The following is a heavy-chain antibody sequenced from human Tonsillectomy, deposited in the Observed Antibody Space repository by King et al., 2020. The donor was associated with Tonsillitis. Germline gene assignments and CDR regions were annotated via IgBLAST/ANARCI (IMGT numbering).Heavy chain of an antibody. D-gene: IGHD4-11*01. Sequence: LQLQESGPGLVKPSETLSLTCTVSGASISSSDYYWGWIRQPPGKGLEWIANIYYTGTSYYNPSLKSRVTISVDTSKNQFSLKLSSVTAADTAVYYCARLCEYTNYGRFAFDMWGQGTMVTISS. CDR3: ARLCEYTNYGRFAFDM. CDR1: GASISSSDYY. V-gene: IGHV4-39*01. CDR2: IYYTGTS. J-gene: IGHJ3*02.